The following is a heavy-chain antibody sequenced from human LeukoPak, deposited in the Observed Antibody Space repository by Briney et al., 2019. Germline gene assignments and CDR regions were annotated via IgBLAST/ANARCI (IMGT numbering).Heavy chain of an antibody. CDR2: MNPNTGNT. D-gene: IGHD3-10*01. CDR3: ARGIAMVRGVIGWFDP. V-gene: IGHV1-8*01. CDR1: GYTFTSYD. Sequence: ASVKVSCKASGYTFTSYDINWVRQAAGQGLEWMGYMNPNTGNTGYAQKFHGRVTITRNTSISTAYMELSSLRSDDTAVYYCARGIAMVRGVIGWFDPWGQGTLVTVSS. J-gene: IGHJ5*02.